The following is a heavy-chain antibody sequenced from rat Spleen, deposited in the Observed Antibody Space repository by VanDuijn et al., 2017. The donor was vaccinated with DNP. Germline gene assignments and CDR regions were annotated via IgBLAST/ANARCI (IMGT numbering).Heavy chain of an antibody. D-gene: IGHD5-1*01. J-gene: IGHJ1*01. CDR3: ARGSGTYYWYFDF. V-gene: IGHV5-31*01. CDR2: IPSSGGST. Sequence: EVQLVESGGDLVQPGRSLKLSCVASGFTFNKYWMTWIRQVPGKGREWVAAIPSSGGSTYYPDSVKGRFTISRDNAKNTLYLQMNSLRSEDTATYYCARGSGTYYWYFDFWGPGTMVTVSS. CDR1: GFTFNKYW.